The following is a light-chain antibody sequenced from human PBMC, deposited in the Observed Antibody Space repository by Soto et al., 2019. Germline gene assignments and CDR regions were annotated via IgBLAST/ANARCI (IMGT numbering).Light chain of an antibody. V-gene: IGLV2-14*03. J-gene: IGLJ1*01. CDR1: SSDVGGYNY. CDR2: DVS. Sequence: SVLTQPASVSASPGQSITISCTGTSSDVGGYNYVSWYQQHPGKAPKLMIYDVSNRPSGVSNRFSGFKSGNTASLTISGLHAEDEADYYCSSYTTSSTYVFGTGTKVTVL. CDR3: SSYTTSSTYV.